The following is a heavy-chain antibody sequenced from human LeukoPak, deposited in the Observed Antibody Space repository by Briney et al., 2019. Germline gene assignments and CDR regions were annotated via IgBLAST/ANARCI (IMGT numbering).Heavy chain of an antibody. Sequence: GGSLRLSCAASGFSVSNNYMSWVRQAPGEGLEWVSVISRGDNTYYADSVKGRFTISRDNSKNTLYLQMNSLRAEDTAVYYCARVLAGKVFDYWGQGTLVTVSS. CDR1: GFSVSNNY. D-gene: IGHD6-19*01. CDR2: ISRGDNT. J-gene: IGHJ4*02. V-gene: IGHV3-66*01. CDR3: ARVLAGKVFDY.